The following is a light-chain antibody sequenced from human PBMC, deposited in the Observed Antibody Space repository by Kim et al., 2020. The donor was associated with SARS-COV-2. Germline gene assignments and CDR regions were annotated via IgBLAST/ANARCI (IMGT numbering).Light chain of an antibody. J-gene: IGLJ3*02. CDR2: GNS. CDR1: SSNIGAGYA. V-gene: IGLV1-40*01. Sequence: PGQRVTISCTGSSSNIGAGYAVHWYQQLPGTAPKLLIYGNSNRPSGVPDRFSGSKSGTSASLAITGLQAEDEADYYCQSYDSRNWVFGGGTKLTVL. CDR3: QSYDSRNWV.